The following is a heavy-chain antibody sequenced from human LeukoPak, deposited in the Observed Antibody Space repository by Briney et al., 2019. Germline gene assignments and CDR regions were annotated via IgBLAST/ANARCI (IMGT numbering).Heavy chain of an antibody. J-gene: IGHJ6*03. CDR3: ARGRGTSGSNRDFYYYYYMDV. CDR1: GYTFTGYY. Sequence: RASVKVSCKASGYTFTGYYMHWVRQAPGQGLEWMGWINPNSGGTNYAQKFQGRVTMTRDTSISTAYMELSRLRSDDTAVYYCARGRGTSGSNRDFYYYYYMDVWGKGTTVTVSS. V-gene: IGHV1-2*02. D-gene: IGHD2-15*01. CDR2: INPNSGGT.